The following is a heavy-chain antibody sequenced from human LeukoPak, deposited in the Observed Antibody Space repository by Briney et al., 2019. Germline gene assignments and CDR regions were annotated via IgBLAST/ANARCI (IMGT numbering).Heavy chain of an antibody. Sequence: SVKVSCKASGGTFSSYAISWVRQAPGQGLEWMGRIFTIFGTANYAQKFQGRVTITTDESTSTAYMELSSLRSEDTAVYYRARVADSSGYSRGYYFYYWGQGALVTVSS. CDR3: ARVADSSGYSRGYYFYY. CDR1: GGTFSSYA. J-gene: IGHJ4*02. D-gene: IGHD3-22*01. CDR2: IFTIFGTA. V-gene: IGHV1-69*05.